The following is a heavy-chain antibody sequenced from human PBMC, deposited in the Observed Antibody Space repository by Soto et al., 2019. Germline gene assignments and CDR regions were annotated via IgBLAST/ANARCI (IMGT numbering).Heavy chain of an antibody. CDR1: GFTFSSYG. D-gene: IGHD2-15*01. CDR3: ARDLRYCSGGSCYFFVGHYYYGMDV. J-gene: IGHJ6*02. CDR2: RWYDGSNK. V-gene: IGHV3-33*01. Sequence: PGGSLRLSCAASGFTFSSYGMHWVRQAPGKGLEWVAVRWYDGSNKYYADSVKGRFTISRDNSKNTLYLQMNSLRAEDTAVYYCARDLRYCSGGSCYFFVGHYYYGMDVWGQGTTVTVSS.